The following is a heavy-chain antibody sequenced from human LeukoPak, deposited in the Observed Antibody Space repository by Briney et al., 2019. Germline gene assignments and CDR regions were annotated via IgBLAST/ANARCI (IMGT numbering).Heavy chain of an antibody. V-gene: IGHV4-4*07. Sequence: SETLSLTCTVSGGSISSYYWNWIRKPAGKGLEWIGRIYSSGSTNYNPSLKSRVTMSVDTSKNQFSLKLSSVTAADTAVYYCARETPIVVVPAAHLGWFDPWGQGTLVTVSS. D-gene: IGHD2-2*01. CDR3: ARETPIVVVPAAHLGWFDP. CDR2: IYSSGST. J-gene: IGHJ5*02. CDR1: GGSISSYY.